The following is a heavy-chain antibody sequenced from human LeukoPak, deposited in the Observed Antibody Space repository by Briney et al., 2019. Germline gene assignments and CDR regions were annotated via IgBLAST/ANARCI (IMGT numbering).Heavy chain of an antibody. CDR3: ARSSAYYYDSKGAFDI. CDR1: GYSVTSYW. Sequence: GESLKISCKGSGYSVTSYWIGWVRQMPGKGLEWMGIIYPGDSDTRYSPSFQGQVTISADKSISTAYLQWSSLTASDAAMYYCARSSAYYYDSKGAFDIWGQGTMVTVSS. D-gene: IGHD3-22*01. J-gene: IGHJ3*02. V-gene: IGHV5-51*01. CDR2: IYPGDSDT.